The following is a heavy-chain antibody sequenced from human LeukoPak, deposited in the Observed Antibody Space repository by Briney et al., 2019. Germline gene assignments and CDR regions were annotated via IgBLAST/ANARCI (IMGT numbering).Heavy chain of an antibody. CDR3: VVGGSPGY. V-gene: IGHV3-74*01. D-gene: IGHD2-15*01. CDR2: ISTDGYTT. CDR1: GLAFSAYK. J-gene: IGHJ4*02. Sequence: GGSMRLSCAASGLAFSAYKMHWVRQAPRKGLVWISRISTDGYTTDYADFVQGRFTASRDNTKNTWSLEMNSLRAEDTAVYYCVVGGSPGYWGQGTLVTVSS.